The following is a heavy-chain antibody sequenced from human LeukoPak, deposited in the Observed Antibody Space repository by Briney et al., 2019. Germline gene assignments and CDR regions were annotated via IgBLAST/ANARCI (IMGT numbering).Heavy chain of an antibody. J-gene: IGHJ4*02. D-gene: IGHD6-19*01. CDR3: AREASSSGWCYLDY. Sequence: AGGSLRLSCAASGFTFSSYAMSWVRQAPGKGLEWVSAISGSGGSTYYADSVKGRFTISRDNSKNTLYLQMNSLRAEDTAVYYCAREASSSGWCYLDYWGQGTLVTVSS. CDR2: ISGSGGST. CDR1: GFTFSSYA. V-gene: IGHV3-23*01.